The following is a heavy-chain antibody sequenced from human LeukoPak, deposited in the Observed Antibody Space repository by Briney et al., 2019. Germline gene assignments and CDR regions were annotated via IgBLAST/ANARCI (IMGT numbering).Heavy chain of an antibody. CDR3: ARDIYDSSGYYPWYFDL. D-gene: IGHD3-22*01. V-gene: IGHV1-69*05. J-gene: IGHJ2*01. Sequence: ASVKVSCKASGGTFSSYAISWVRQAPGQGLEWMGRIIPIFGTANYAQKFQGRVTITTDESTSTASMELSSLRSEDTAVYYCARDIYDSSGYYPWYFDLWGRGTLVTVSS. CDR1: GGTFSSYA. CDR2: IIPIFGTA.